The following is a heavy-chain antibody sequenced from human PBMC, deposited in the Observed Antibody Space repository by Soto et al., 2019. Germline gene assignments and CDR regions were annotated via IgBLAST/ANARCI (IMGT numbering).Heavy chain of an antibody. D-gene: IGHD1-26*01. V-gene: IGHV1-69*06. J-gene: IGHJ4*02. CDR1: GGTFSTYS. Sequence: QVQLVQSGAEVKKPGSSVKVSCKTSGGTFSTYSIVWVRQAPGEGLEWMGGIISIFGTANYAQKFQDRVTITADKSTNTSLMELSSMKSEDTAMYYCASSSGNNYGVGTNYYFDYWGQGTLVTVSS. CDR3: ASSSGNNYGVGTNYYFDY. CDR2: IISIFGTA.